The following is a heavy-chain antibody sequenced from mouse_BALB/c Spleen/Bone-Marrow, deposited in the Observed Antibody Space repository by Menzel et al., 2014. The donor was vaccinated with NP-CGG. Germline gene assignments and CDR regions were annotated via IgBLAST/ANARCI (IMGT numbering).Heavy chain of an antibody. Sequence: VKVVESGAELAKPGASVKLSCTASGSSFTNYWMHWVKQRPGQGLEWIGYISPRPGYSGYNQKFKDKATVTADKSSNIAYLQLSSLTSEDSAVYYCARYGNYPWVAYWGQGTLVTVAS. D-gene: IGHD2-1*01. V-gene: IGHV1-7*01. CDR1: GSSFTNYW. CDR3: ARYGNYPWVAY. J-gene: IGHJ3*01. CDR2: ISPRPGYS.